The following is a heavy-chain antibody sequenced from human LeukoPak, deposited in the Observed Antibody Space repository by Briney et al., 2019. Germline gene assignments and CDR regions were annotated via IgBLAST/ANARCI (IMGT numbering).Heavy chain of an antibody. CDR3: AKDPHTGIAPDY. Sequence: SETLSLTCTVSGGSISSFYWSWIRQPPGKGLEWIGYIYYKGNTNYSPSLTSRVTISLDTSKNQFSLKLSSLTAADTAVYYCAKDPHTGIAPDYWGQGTLVTVSS. V-gene: IGHV4-59*01. J-gene: IGHJ4*02. CDR1: GGSISSFY. D-gene: IGHD5-18*01. CDR2: IYYKGNT.